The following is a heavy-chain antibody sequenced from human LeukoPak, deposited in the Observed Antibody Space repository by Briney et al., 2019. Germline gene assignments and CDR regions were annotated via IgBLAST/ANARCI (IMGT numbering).Heavy chain of an antibody. J-gene: IGHJ4*02. CDR3: TKGGSYAPLDY. CDR2: INSGGDNT. CDR1: GFTFSSSA. D-gene: IGHD1-26*01. Sequence: GGSLRLSCAASGFTFSSSAMTWVRQAPGKGLEWVSAINSGGDNTVYADYVKGRLTISRDNSKSTLYPQMNSLRAEDTAIYYCTKGGSYAPLDYWGQGTLVTVSS. V-gene: IGHV3-23*01.